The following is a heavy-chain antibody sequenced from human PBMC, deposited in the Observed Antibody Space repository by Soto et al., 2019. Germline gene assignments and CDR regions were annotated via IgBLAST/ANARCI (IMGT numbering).Heavy chain of an antibody. CDR1: GGSISSYY. V-gene: IGHV4-59*08. D-gene: IGHD5-18*01. Sequence: SETLSLTCTVSGGSISSYYWSWIRQPPVKGLEWIGYIYYSGSTNYNPSLKSRVTISVDTSKNQFSLKLSSVTAADTAVYYCARGRGYSYGLDPWGQGTLVTVSS. CDR3: ARGRGYSYGLDP. J-gene: IGHJ5*02. CDR2: IYYSGST.